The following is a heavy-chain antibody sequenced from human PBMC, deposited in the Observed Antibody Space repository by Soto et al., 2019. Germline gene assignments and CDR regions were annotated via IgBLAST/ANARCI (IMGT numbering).Heavy chain of an antibody. Sequence: QVTLKESGPVLVKPTETLTLTCTVSGFSLSNARMGVSWIRQPPGKALEWLAHIFSNDEKSNSTSLKSRLTISKDTSKSQVVLTMTNMDPVDTAKYYCARIPPMVRGVTYAFDIWGQGTMVTVSS. CDR1: GFSLSNARMG. D-gene: IGHD3-10*01. CDR3: ARIPPMVRGVTYAFDI. CDR2: IFSNDEK. J-gene: IGHJ3*02. V-gene: IGHV2-26*01.